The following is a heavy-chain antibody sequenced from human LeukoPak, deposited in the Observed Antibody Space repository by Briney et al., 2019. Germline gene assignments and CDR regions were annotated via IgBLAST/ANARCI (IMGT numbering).Heavy chain of an antibody. V-gene: IGHV3-9*03. J-gene: IGHJ2*01. CDR1: GFTFSSYA. D-gene: IGHD6-13*01. Sequence: GGSLRLSCAASGFTFSSYAMTWVRQAPGKGLEWVSGISWNSGSIGYADSVKGRFTISRDNAKNSLYLQMNSLRAEDMALYYCARVPSSRRYFDLWGRGTLVTVSS. CDR3: ARVPSSRRYFDL. CDR2: ISWNSGSI.